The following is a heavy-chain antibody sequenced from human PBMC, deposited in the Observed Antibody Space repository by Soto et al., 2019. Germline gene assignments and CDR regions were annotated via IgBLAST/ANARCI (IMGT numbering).Heavy chain of an antibody. CDR3: SRVDPGETSPFDH. Sequence: QVQLVQSGAEVKKPGASVKVSCKASGYIFTSYYIHWVRQAPGQGLEWMGWINPFDGSRMFAQSFQGIVTMTRDTSTSTVYMEVSSLRSEDTAVYYCSRVDPGETSPFDHWGQGTLVTVSS. J-gene: IGHJ4*02. D-gene: IGHD3-10*01. V-gene: IGHV1-46*03. CDR1: GYIFTSYY. CDR2: INPFDGSR.